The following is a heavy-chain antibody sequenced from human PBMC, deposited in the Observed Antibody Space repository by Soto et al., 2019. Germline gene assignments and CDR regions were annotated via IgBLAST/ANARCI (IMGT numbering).Heavy chain of an antibody. V-gene: IGHV1-69*13. D-gene: IGHD6-13*01. CDR1: GYTFSSYS. CDR2: IIPIFGTA. Sequence: GASVKVSCKASGYTFSSYSISWVRQAPGQGLEWMGGIIPIFGTANYAQKFQGRVTITADESTSTAYMELSSLRSEDTAVYYCARGYSSSWAYYFDYWGQGTLVTVSS. CDR3: ARGYSSSWAYYFDY. J-gene: IGHJ4*02.